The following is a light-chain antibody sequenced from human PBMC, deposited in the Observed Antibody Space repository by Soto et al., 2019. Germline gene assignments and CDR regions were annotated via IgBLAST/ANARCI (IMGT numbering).Light chain of an antibody. CDR2: DVS. V-gene: IGLV2-14*03. CDR1: SSDVGGYNY. Sequence: QSALTQPASVSGSPGQSITISCTGTSSDVGGYNYVPWYQQHPDKAPKIMMYDVSNRPSGVSNRFSGSKSGNTASLTISGLQSEDEADYFCSSFTSKSTEVFGTGTKLTVL. CDR3: SSFTSKSTEV. J-gene: IGLJ1*01.